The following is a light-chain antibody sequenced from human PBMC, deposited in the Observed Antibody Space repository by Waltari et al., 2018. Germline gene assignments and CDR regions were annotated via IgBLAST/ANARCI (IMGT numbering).Light chain of an antibody. J-gene: IGLJ2*01. CDR1: SPNIGSNY. V-gene: IGLV1-47*02. Sequence: QSVLTQPPSTSATPGQRVTIPCSGSSPNIGSNYVYWYQHLPGTAHTLLIYTNDQRPSGVPDRFSGSKSGTSASLAISGLQSDDESDYFCAAWDDTLSAVVFGGGTKLTVL. CDR2: TND. CDR3: AAWDDTLSAVV.